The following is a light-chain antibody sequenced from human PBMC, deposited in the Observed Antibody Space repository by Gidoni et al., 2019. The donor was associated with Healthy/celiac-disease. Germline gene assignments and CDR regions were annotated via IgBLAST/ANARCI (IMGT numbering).Light chain of an antibody. CDR1: QSISSY. V-gene: IGKV1-39*01. Sequence: SQSISSYLNWYQQKPGKAPKLLIYAASSLQSGVPSRFSGSGSGTDFTLTISSLQPEDFATYYCQQSYSTPRFXQXTKLEIK. CDR3: QQSYSTPR. CDR2: AAS. J-gene: IGKJ2*01.